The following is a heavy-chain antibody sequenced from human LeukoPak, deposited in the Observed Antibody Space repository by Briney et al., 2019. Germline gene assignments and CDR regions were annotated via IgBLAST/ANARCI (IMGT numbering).Heavy chain of an antibody. CDR2: INHSGST. J-gene: IGHJ4*02. V-gene: IGHV4-34*01. CDR3: ARANRSAGTGFSDY. CDR1: GGSFSGYY. D-gene: IGHD6-13*01. Sequence: SETLSLTCAVYGGSFSGYYWNWIRQPLGKGLEWTGEINHSGSTNYNPSLKSRVTISVDTSKNQFSLKLSSVTAADTAVYYCARANRSAGTGFSDYWGQGTLVTVSS.